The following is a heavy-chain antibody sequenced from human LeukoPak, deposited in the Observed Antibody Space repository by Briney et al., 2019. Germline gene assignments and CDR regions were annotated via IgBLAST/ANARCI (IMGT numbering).Heavy chain of an antibody. CDR2: ISGSGGST. Sequence: RAGGPLRLSCAASGFTFSSYAMSWVRQAPGKGLEWVSAISGSGGSTYYADSVKGRFTISRDNSKNTLYLQMNSLRAEDTAVYYCAKDKEYCSGGSCYSGDYWGQGTLVTVSS. CDR3: AKDKEYCSGGSCYSGDY. J-gene: IGHJ4*02. V-gene: IGHV3-23*01. CDR1: GFTFSSYA. D-gene: IGHD2-15*01.